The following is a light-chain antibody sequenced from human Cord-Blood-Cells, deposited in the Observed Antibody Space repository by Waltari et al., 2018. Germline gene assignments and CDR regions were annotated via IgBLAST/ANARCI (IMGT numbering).Light chain of an antibody. J-gene: IGKJ3*01. CDR2: DAS. V-gene: IGKV3-11*01. CDR3: QQRSNWPPVT. Sequence: EIVLTQSPAPLSLSPGERATLSCRASQSVSSYLAWYQQKPGQAPRLLIYDASNRATGIPARFSGRGSGTDFTLTISSLEPEDVAVYYCQQRSNWPPVTFGPGTKVDIK. CDR1: QSVSSY.